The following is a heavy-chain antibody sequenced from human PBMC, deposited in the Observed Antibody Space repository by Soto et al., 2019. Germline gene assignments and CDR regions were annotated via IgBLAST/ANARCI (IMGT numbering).Heavy chain of an antibody. CDR3: ARDPAQSRIFGVVIPLGNLFVP. CDR2: TYYRSKWYN. CDR1: GDSVSSNSAA. D-gene: IGHD3-3*02. Sequence: PSQTLSLPCAISGDSVSSNSAAWNWIRQSPSRGLEWLGRTYYRSKWYNDYAVSVKSRITINPDTSKNQFSLQLNSVTPEDTAVYYCARDPAQSRIFGVVIPLGNLFVPCGQGTLVTLSS. V-gene: IGHV6-1*01. J-gene: IGHJ5*02.